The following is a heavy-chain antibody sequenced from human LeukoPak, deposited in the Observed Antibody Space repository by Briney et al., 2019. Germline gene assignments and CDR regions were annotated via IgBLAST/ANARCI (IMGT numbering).Heavy chain of an antibody. CDR1: GDTFTTYA. CDR3: ARAGIPGYCTNVTCSNWLDP. V-gene: IGHV1-69*06. J-gene: IGHJ5*02. Sequence: SVKVSCKASGDTFTTYAIIWVRQAPGQGLEWMGGIIPMFGTPNYAQRLQGRVTITADKSTKTAYMELSSLRSEDTAVYYCARAGIPGYCTNVTCSNWLDPWGQGTLVTVSS. D-gene: IGHD2-8*01. CDR2: IIPMFGTP.